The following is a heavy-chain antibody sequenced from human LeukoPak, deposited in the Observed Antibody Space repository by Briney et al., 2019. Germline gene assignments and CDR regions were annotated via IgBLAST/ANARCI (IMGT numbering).Heavy chain of an antibody. Sequence: GGSLRLSCAASGFTFDDYAMHWVRQAPGKGLEWVSGISWNSGSIGYADSVKGRFTISRDNAKNSLYLQMNSLRAEDTALYYCAKGYRGSYLRWGQGTLVTVSS. CDR3: AKGYRGSYLR. CDR1: GFTFDDYA. V-gene: IGHV3-9*01. D-gene: IGHD1-26*01. J-gene: IGHJ4*02. CDR2: ISWNSGSI.